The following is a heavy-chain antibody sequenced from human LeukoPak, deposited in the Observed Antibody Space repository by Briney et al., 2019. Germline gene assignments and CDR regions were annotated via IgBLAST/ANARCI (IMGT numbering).Heavy chain of an antibody. J-gene: IGHJ4*02. CDR2: INAGNGNT. CDR1: GFTFSSYA. Sequence: GGSLRLSCAASGFTFSSYAMHWVRQAPGQRLEWMGWINAGNGNTKYSQKFQGRVTITRNTSASTAYMELSSLRSEDTAVYYCARDHGWDSSGNLVYWGQGTLVTVSP. CDR3: ARDHGWDSSGNLVY. V-gene: IGHV1-3*01. D-gene: IGHD6-19*01.